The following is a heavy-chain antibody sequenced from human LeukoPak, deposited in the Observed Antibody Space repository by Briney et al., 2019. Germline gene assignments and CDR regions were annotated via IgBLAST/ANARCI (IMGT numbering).Heavy chain of an antibody. CDR3: ARSKTAQGSSSWGSLFWFDP. CDR2: IYYSECT. D-gene: IGHD6-6*01. V-gene: IGHV4-59*01. Sequence: PSETLSLTCTVSGGSISSYYWSWIRQPPGKRLEWIGYIYYSECTNYNPSLKSRVTISVDTSKNQFSLKLSSVTAADTAVYYCARSKTAQGSSSWGSLFWFDPWGQGTLVTVSS. CDR1: GGSISSYY. J-gene: IGHJ5*02.